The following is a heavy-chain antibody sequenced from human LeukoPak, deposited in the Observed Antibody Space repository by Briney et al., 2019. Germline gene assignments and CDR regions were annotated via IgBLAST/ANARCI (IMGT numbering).Heavy chain of an antibody. CDR2: VSWNSGSI. CDR3: AKDRVVSYGSGSYYNEFDY. D-gene: IGHD3-10*01. V-gene: IGHV3-9*01. J-gene: IGHJ4*02. Sequence: PGGSLRLSCAASGFTFSTYGMSWVRQAPAKGLEWVSGVSWNSGSIGYADSVKGRFTISRDNAKNSLYLQMNSLRAEDTALYYCAKDRVVSYGSGSYYNEFDYWGQGTLVTVSS. CDR1: GFTFSTYG.